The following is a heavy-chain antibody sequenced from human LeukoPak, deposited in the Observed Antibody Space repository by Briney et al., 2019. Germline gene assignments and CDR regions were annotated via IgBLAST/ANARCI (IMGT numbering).Heavy chain of an antibody. CDR2: IYYSGST. J-gene: IGHJ3*02. D-gene: IGHD3-22*01. V-gene: IGHV4-39*01. CDR1: GGSISSSSYY. Sequence: PSETLSLTCTVSGGSISSSSYYWGWIRQPPGKGLEWIGSIYYSGSTYYNPSLKSRVTISVDTSKNQFSLKLSSVTAADTAVYYCARLGYYDSSGDVAFDIWGQGTMVTVSS. CDR3: ARLGYYDSSGDVAFDI.